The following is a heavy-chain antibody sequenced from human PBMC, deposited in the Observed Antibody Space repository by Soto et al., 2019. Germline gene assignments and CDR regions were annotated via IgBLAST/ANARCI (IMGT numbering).Heavy chain of an antibody. J-gene: IGHJ6*02. CDR1: GGTFSSYA. CDR3: ASGDCSSTSCYTATLSDYYGMDV. D-gene: IGHD2-2*02. V-gene: IGHV1-69*06. CDR2: IIPIFGTA. Sequence: GASVKVSCKASGGTFSSYAISWVRQAPGQGLEWMGGIIPIFGTANYAQKFQGRVTINADKSTSTAYMELSSLRSEDTAVYYCASGDCSSTSCYTATLSDYYGMDVWGQGTTVTVSS.